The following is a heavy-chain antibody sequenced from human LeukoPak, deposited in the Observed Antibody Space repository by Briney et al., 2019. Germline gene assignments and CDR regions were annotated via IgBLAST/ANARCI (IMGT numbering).Heavy chain of an antibody. V-gene: IGHV3-33*01. J-gene: IGHJ4*02. CDR1: GFTFSSYG. CDR2: IWYDGSNK. Sequence: PGGALRLSCAASGFTFSSYGMHWVRQAPGKGREWVADIWYDGSNKYYADSVKGRFTISRDNSKNTLYLQKNSLRAEDTAVYYCAREDSGYYDSSGYLYWGQGTLVTVSS. D-gene: IGHD3-22*01. CDR3: AREDSGYYDSSGYLY.